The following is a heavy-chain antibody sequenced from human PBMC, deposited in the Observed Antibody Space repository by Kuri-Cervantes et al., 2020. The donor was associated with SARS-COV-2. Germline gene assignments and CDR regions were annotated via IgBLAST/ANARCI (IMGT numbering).Heavy chain of an antibody. J-gene: IGHJ4*02. V-gene: IGHV1-46*01. CDR2: INPSGGST. Sequence: ASVKVSCKASGYTFTSYYMHWVRQAPGQGLEWMGIINPSGGSTSYAQKFQGRVTMTTDTSTSTAYMELRSLRSDDTAVYYCARGAYNWNDEGEAPGYWGQGTLVTVSS. D-gene: IGHD1-1*01. CDR1: GYTFTSYY. CDR3: ARGAYNWNDEGEAPGY.